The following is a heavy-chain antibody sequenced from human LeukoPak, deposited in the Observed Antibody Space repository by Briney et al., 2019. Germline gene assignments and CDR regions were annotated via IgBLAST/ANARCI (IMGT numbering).Heavy chain of an antibody. D-gene: IGHD2-15*01. CDR1: GFTFSLYA. CDR3: ARSIVVVVAATRISWFDP. V-gene: IGHV3-48*03. Sequence: GGSLRLSCAASGFTFSLYAMNWVRQAPGKGLEGVSYISSSGSTIYYADSVKGRFTISRDNAKNSLYLQMNSLRAEDTAVYYCARSIVVVVAATRISWFDPWGQGTLVTVSS. J-gene: IGHJ5*02. CDR2: ISSSGSTI.